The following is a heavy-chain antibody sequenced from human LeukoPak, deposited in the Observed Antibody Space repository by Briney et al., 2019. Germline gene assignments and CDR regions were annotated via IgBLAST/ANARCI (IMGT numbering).Heavy chain of an antibody. Sequence: SVKVSCKASGGTFSSYAISWVRQAPGQGLEWMGGIIPIFGTANYAQKLQGRVTITADESTSTAYMELSSLRSEDTAVYYCAINSLGYCTNGVCYLNAFDIWGQGTMVTVSS. CDR3: AINSLGYCTNGVCYLNAFDI. D-gene: IGHD2-8*01. J-gene: IGHJ3*02. CDR2: IIPIFGTA. CDR1: GGTFSSYA. V-gene: IGHV1-69*01.